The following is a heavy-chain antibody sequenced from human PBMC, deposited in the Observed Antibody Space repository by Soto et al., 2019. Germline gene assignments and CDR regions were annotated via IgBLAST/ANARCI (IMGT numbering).Heavy chain of an antibody. CDR1: GGSISSSSYN. CDR2: IYNNGDT. Sequence: QLQLQESGPGLLKPSETLSLTCSVSGGSISSSSYNWDWFRQPPGKGLEWIGTIYNNGDTDYNPSLKSRATISVEASDYQFSLKLSSGTAADTSIYYCARFSGHAFDIWGHGTMVTVS. CDR3: ARFSGHAFDI. J-gene: IGHJ3*02. V-gene: IGHV4-39*01.